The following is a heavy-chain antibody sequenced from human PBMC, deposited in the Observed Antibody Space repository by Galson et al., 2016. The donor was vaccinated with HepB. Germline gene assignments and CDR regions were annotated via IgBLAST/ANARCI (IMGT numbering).Heavy chain of an antibody. CDR1: GFTFSDYY. D-gene: IGHD1-7*01. CDR2: IWYDGSIS. V-gene: IGHV3-33*08. Sequence: SLRLSCAASGFTFSDYYMSWIRQAPGKGLEWVSLIWYDGSISNYADSVQGRFTISRDNSKNTLSLQMNGLSPEDTATYYCARDRRTRGDDAFDVWGQGTPVIVSS. CDR3: ARDRRTRGDDAFDV. J-gene: IGHJ3*01.